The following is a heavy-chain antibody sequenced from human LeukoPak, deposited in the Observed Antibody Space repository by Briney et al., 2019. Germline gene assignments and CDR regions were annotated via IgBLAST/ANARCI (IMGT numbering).Heavy chain of an antibody. J-gene: IGHJ4*02. V-gene: IGHV1-8*01. D-gene: IGHD3-3*01. CDR2: MNPNSGNT. CDR3: ARGRITPRFLEWLLY. CDR1: GYTFTSYD. Sequence: ASVKVSCKASGYTFTSYDINGVRQAAGQGVEGMGWMNPNSGNTVYAQKFQGRVTMTRNTSISTAYMELSSLRSEDTAVYYCARGRITPRFLEWLLYWGQGTLVTVSS.